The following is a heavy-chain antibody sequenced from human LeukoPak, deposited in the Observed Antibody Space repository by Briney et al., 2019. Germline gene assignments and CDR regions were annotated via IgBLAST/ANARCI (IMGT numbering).Heavy chain of an antibody. CDR3: AKERRWRWLQLFRSFFDY. Sequence: GSLRLSCAASGFTFNTYDMHWVRQAPGKGLEWVAFIQYEGSNNYYSDSVEGRFTISRDNAKNSLYLQMNSLRAEDTAVYYCAKERRWRWLQLFRSFFDYWGQGTLVTVSS. V-gene: IGHV3-30*02. CDR1: GFTFNTYD. CDR2: IQYEGSNN. D-gene: IGHD5-24*01. J-gene: IGHJ4*02.